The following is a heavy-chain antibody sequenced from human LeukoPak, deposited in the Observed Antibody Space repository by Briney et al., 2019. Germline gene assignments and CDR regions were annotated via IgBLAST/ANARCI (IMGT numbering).Heavy chain of an antibody. J-gene: IGHJ3*02. V-gene: IGHV3-21*01. CDR2: ISSSSSYI. CDR3: ARESPYSSSWYRAAFDI. D-gene: IGHD6-13*01. CDR1: GFTFSSYS. Sequence: GGSLRLSCAASGFTFSSYSMNWVRQAPGRGLEWVSSISSSSSYIYYADSVKGRFTISRDNAKNSLYLQMNSLRAEDTAVYYCARESPYSSSWYRAAFDIWGQGTMVTVSS.